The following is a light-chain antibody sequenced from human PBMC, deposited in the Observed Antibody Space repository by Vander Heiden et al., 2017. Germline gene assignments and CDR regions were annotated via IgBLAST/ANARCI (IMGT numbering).Light chain of an antibody. CDR3: QQYYSTPRT. Sequence: DIVMTQSPDSLAVSLGERATINCKSSQSVVYSSSNKNYLAWFQQKPGQPPKLLIYWASTRESGVPDRFSGGGSGTDFTLTISSLQAEDVAVYYCQQYYSTPRTFGQGTKVEIK. CDR2: WAS. CDR1: QSVVYSSSNKNY. V-gene: IGKV4-1*01. J-gene: IGKJ1*01.